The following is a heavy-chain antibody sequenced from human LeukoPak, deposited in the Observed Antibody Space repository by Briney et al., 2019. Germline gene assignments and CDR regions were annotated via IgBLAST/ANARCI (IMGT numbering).Heavy chain of an antibody. CDR1: GYSFTDYY. J-gene: IGHJ5*02. CDR2: INTKSGRT. Sequence: EASVKVSCKTSGYSFTDYYIHWVRQAPGQGLEWMGWINTKSGRTSSARKFQGRVTMTRDPSITTVYMDMAWLTSDDTAIYFCARADFIDAGPYLIGPWGQGTLVTVS. D-gene: IGHD3-3*01. V-gene: IGHV1-2*02. CDR3: ARADFIDAGPYLIGP.